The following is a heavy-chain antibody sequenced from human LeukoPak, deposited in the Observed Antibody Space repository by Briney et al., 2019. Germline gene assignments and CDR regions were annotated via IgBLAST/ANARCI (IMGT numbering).Heavy chain of an antibody. J-gene: IGHJ4*02. D-gene: IGHD3-3*01. V-gene: IGHV4-30-4*08. CDR2: IYYSGST. Sequence: PSQTLSLTCTVSGGSISNGDYYWSWIRQPPGKGLEWIGYIYYSGSTYYKSSLKSRVTISVDTSKNQFSLNLSSVTAADTAVYYCARSGVGKSTYSFDFWGQGTLVTVSS. CDR1: GGSISNGDYY. CDR3: ARSGVGKSTYSFDF.